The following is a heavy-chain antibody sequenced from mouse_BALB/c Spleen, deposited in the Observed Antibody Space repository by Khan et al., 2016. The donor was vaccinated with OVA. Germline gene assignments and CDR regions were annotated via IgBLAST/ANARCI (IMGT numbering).Heavy chain of an antibody. V-gene: IGHV2-6-1*01. CDR1: GFSLTNYG. J-gene: IGHJ4*01. CDR3: ARQPYYHYYIMDY. Sequence: QVQLKESGPGLVAPSQSLSITCTISGFSLTNYGVHWVRQPPGKGLEWLVVIWSDGSATYNSALKSRLSISKDNSKNQVFLKMNSLQTDDTAMYYCARQPYYHYYIMDYWGQGTSVTLSS. CDR2: IWSDGSA. D-gene: IGHD2-10*01.